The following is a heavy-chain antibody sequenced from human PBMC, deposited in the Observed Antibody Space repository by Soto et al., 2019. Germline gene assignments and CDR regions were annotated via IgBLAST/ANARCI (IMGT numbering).Heavy chain of an antibody. CDR2: ISYDGSNK. Sequence: PGGSLRLSCAASGFTFSSYGMHWVRQAPGKGLEWVAVISYDGSNKYYADSVKGRFTISRDNSKNTLYLQMNSLRAEDTAVYYCAKGFYGDYYFDYWGQGTLVTVS. J-gene: IGHJ4*02. CDR1: GFTFSSYG. CDR3: AKGFYGDYYFDY. V-gene: IGHV3-30*18. D-gene: IGHD4-17*01.